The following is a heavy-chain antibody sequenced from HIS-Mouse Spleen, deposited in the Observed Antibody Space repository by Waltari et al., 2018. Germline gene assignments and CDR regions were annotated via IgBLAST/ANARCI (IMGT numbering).Heavy chain of an antibody. CDR1: GGSISSYY. V-gene: IGHV4-59*12. CDR2: YDSGST. CDR3: AREIPYSSSWYDWYFDL. J-gene: IGHJ2*01. D-gene: IGHD6-13*01. Sequence: QVQLQESGPGLVKPSETLSLTCTVSGGSISSYYWSWIRQPPGKGREWIGYDSGSTNYNPSLKSRVTISVDTYKNQFSLKRSSVTAAEAAVYYCAREIPYSSSWYDWYFDLWGRGTLVTVSS.